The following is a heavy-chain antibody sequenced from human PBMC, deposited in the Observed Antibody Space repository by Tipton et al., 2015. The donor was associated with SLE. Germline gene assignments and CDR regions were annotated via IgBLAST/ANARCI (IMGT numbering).Heavy chain of an antibody. CDR2: IYYSGST. J-gene: IGHJ3*02. CDR3: ARDYSYDAFDI. CDR1: GGSISSGGYY. D-gene: IGHD5-18*01. Sequence: TLSLTCTVSGGSISSGGYYWSWIRQHPGKGLEWIGHIYYSGSTYYNPSLKSRVTISVDTSKNQFSLKLSSVTAADTAVYYCARDYSYDAFDIWGQGTMVTVSS. V-gene: IGHV4-31*03.